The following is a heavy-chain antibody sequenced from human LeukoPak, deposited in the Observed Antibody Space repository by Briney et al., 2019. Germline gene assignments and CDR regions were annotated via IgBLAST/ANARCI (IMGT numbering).Heavy chain of an antibody. V-gene: IGHV4-30-4*01. Sequence: SETLSLTCTVSGASISSGAYYWSWIRQPPGKGLESIGYIYYSGNTYYNPSLKSRVTISADTSKNQFSLRLSSVTAADTAVYYCVREDDYSSGNWFDPWGQGTLVTVFS. D-gene: IGHD4-11*01. J-gene: IGHJ5*02. CDR2: IYYSGNT. CDR1: GASISSGAYY. CDR3: VREDDYSSGNWFDP.